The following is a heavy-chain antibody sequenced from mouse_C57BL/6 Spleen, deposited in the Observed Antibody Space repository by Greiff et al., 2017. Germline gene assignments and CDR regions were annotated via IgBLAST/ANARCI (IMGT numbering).Heavy chain of an antibody. CDR3: ARAGYGSMDAMDY. CDR1: GYTFTSYW. D-gene: IGHD1-1*01. Sequence: VKLQQPGTELVKPGASVKLSCKASGYTFTSYWMHWVKQRPGQGLEWIGNINPSNGGTNYNEKFKSKATLTVDKSSSTAYMQLSSLTSEDSAVYYCARAGYGSMDAMDYWGQGTSVTVSS. J-gene: IGHJ4*01. CDR2: INPSNGGT. V-gene: IGHV1-53*01.